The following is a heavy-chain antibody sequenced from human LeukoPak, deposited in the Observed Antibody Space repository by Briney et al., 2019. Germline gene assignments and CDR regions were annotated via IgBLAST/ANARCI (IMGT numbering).Heavy chain of an antibody. CDR2: MNPNSGNT. CDR3: ASKSSGWYYWYFDL. D-gene: IGHD6-19*01. J-gene: IGHJ2*01. V-gene: IGHV1-8*01. Sequence: ASVKVSCKASGYTFTSYDINWVRQATGQGLEWMGWMNPNSGNTGYAQKFQGRVTMTRNTSISTAYMELSSLRSEDTAVYYCASKSSGWYYWYFDLWGRGTLVTVSS. CDR1: GYTFTSYD.